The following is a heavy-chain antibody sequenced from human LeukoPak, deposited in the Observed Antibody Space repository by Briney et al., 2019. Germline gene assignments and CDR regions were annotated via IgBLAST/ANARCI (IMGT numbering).Heavy chain of an antibody. J-gene: IGHJ4*02. CDR1: GGTFSSYA. V-gene: IGHV1-69*01. CDR3: ASRGYSSGWYYFDY. D-gene: IGHD6-19*01. CDR2: IIPIFGTA. Sequence: ASVKVSCKASGGTFSSYAISWVRQAPEQGLEWMGGIIPIFGTANYAQKFQGRVTITADESTSTAYMELSSLRSEDTAVYYCASRGYSSGWYYFDYWGQGTLVTVSS.